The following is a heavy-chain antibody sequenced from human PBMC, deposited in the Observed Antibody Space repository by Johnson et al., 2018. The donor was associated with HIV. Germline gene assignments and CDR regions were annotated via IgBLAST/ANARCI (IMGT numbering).Heavy chain of an antibody. CDR2: ISYDGSNK. J-gene: IGHJ3*02. CDR3: ARDSSNSFRFEMYAFDI. Sequence: QVQLVESGGGVVQPRGSLRLSCAASGFTFRDYGMHWVRQAPAKGLEWVAVISYDGSNKYYADSVKGRFTISRDNSKNTLYLQMNSLRAEDTAVYYCARDSSNSFRFEMYAFDIWGQGTMVTVSS. D-gene: IGHD6-6*01. V-gene: IGHV3-30*19. CDR1: GFTFRDYG.